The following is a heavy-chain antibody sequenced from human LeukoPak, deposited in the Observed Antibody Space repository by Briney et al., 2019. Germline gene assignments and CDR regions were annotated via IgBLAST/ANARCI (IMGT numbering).Heavy chain of an antibody. D-gene: IGHD3-9*01. J-gene: IGHJ4*02. Sequence: GGSLRLSCVTSGFTFTSYAMNWVRQAPGKGLEWVAGISGGDGSTHYADSVKGRFTISRDNSKNTVYLQMNSLRVEDTAVYYCETPAVRLRYFGRCANEWGQGTLVTVSS. V-gene: IGHV3-23*01. CDR3: ETPAVRLRYFGRCANE. CDR1: GFTFTSYA. CDR2: ISGGDGST.